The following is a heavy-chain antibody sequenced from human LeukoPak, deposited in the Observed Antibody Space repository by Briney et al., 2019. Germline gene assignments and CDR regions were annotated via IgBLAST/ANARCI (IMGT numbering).Heavy chain of an antibody. V-gene: IGHV3-21*01. CDR3: ARELAASYMDV. D-gene: IGHD6-6*01. J-gene: IGHJ6*03. CDR2: ISSSSSYI. CDR1: GFTFTDYW. Sequence: PGGSLRLSCAASGFTFTDYWMHWVRQVPGKGLVWVSSISSSSSYIYYADSVKGRFTISRDNAKNSLYLQMNSLRAEDTAVYYCARELAASYMDVWGKGTTVTVSS.